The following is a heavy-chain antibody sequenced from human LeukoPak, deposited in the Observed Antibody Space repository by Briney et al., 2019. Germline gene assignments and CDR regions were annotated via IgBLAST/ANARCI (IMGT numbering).Heavy chain of an antibody. CDR2: IGGSGGST. CDR3: ANPLLEYSSGSKDY. J-gene: IGHJ4*02. CDR1: GFTFSSYA. Sequence: PGGSLRLSCAASGFTFSSYAMGWVRQAPGKGLEWVSAIGGSGGSTYYADSVKGRFTISRDNSKNTLYLQMNSLRAEDTAVYYCANPLLEYSSGSKDYWGQGTLVTVSS. D-gene: IGHD6-19*01. V-gene: IGHV3-23*01.